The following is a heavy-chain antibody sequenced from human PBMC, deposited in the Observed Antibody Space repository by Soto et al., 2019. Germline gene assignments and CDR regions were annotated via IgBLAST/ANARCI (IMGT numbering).Heavy chain of an antibody. CDR2: INPNSGGT. CDR1: GYTFTGYY. V-gene: IGHV1-2*04. J-gene: IGHJ6*02. Sequence: VASVKVSCKASGYTFTGYYMHWVRQAPGQGLEWMGWINPNSGGTNYAQKFQGWVTMTRDTSISAAYMELSRLRSDDTAVYYCARGALHCSGGSCQQRFFGSYYYYYGMDVWGQGTTVTVSS. CDR3: ARGALHCSGGSCQQRFFGSYYYYYGMDV. D-gene: IGHD2-15*01.